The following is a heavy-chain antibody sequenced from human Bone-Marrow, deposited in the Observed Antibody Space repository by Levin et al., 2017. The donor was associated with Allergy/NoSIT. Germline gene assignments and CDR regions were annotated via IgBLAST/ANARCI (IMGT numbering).Heavy chain of an antibody. D-gene: IGHD4-11*01. V-gene: IGHV4-4*07. CDR3: ARHLYDYGNYHYFDS. CDR2: ISATGGT. CDR1: SGSINNYF. J-gene: IGHJ4*02. Sequence: SETLSLTCTVSSGSINNYFWSWIRQPAGKGLQWIGRISATGGTGYNPSLKNRVSMSVDTSNNQFSLKLTSVTAADTAIYYCARHLYDYGNYHYFDSWGQGTPVTVSS.